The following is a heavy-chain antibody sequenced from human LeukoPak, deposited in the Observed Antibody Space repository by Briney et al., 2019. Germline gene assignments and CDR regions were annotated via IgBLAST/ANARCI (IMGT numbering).Heavy chain of an antibody. CDR1: GYSISSSNW. D-gene: IGHD4-11*01. V-gene: IGHV4-28*06. Sequence: SETLSLTCAVSGYSISSSNWWGWIRQPPGKGLEWIGYIYYSGSTNYNPSLKSRVTMSVDTSKNQFSLKLSSVTALDTAVYYCARVDYTTDYWGQGILVTVSS. J-gene: IGHJ4*02. CDR2: IYYSGST. CDR3: ARVDYTTDY.